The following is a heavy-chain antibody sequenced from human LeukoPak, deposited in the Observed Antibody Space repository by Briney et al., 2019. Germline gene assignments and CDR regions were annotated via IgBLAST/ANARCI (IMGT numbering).Heavy chain of an antibody. CDR1: GGSISSGGYY. CDR3: ARGSGGGWSLY. J-gene: IGHJ4*02. V-gene: IGHV4-30-2*01. Sequence: PSQTLSLTCTVSGGSISSGGYYWSWIRQPPGKGLEWIGEINHSGSTNYNPSLKSRVTISVDTSKNQFSLKLSSVTAADTAVYYCARGSGGGWSLYWGQGTLVTVSS. CDR2: INHSGST. D-gene: IGHD6-19*01.